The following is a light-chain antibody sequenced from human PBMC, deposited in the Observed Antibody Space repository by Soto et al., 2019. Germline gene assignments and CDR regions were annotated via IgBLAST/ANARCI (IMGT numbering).Light chain of an antibody. V-gene: IGLV2-14*01. J-gene: IGLJ3*02. Sequence: QSVLTQPVSVSGSPGQSITISCTGTSSDVGAYNYVSWYRQHPGKAPKLMIYEVTNRPSGVSNRFSGSKSGSTASLTISGLQAEDEADYYCSSYTSSSTLVFGGGTKVTVL. CDR1: SSDVGAYNY. CDR3: SSYTSSSTLV. CDR2: EVT.